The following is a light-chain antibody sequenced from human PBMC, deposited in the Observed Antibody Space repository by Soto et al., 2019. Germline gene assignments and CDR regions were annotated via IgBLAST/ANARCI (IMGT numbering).Light chain of an antibody. CDR1: SSDFGGYKY. CDR3: SSYTSSRTVV. Sequence: QSALTQPASVSGSPGQSITISCTGTSSDFGGYKYVSWYQQHPGKAPKLMIYEVSNRPSGVSNRFSGPKSGNTASLTISGLQAEDEADYYCSSYTSSRTVVLGGGTKLTVL. V-gene: IGLV2-14*03. J-gene: IGLJ3*02. CDR2: EVS.